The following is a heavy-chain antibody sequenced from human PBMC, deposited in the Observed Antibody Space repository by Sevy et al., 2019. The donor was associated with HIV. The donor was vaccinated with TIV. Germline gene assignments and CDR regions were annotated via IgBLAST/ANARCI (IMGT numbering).Heavy chain of an antibody. J-gene: IGHJ4*02. CDR1: GFTFSSYG. V-gene: IGHV3-30*18. CDR2: ISYDGSNK. D-gene: IGHD2-2*01. Sequence: GGSLRLSCAASGFTFSSYGMHWVRQAPGKGLEWVAVISYDGSNKYYADSVKGRFTISRDNSKNTLYLQMNSLRAEDTAVYYCAKDGGRGYCISTSCYADYWGQGTLVTVSS. CDR3: AKDGGRGYCISTSCYADY.